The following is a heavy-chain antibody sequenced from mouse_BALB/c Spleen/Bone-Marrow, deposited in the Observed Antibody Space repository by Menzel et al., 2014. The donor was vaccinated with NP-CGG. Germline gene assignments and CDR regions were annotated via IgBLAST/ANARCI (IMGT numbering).Heavy chain of an antibody. Sequence: EVQGVESGGGLVKLGESLKLSCAASGFTFSSYYMSWVRQTPEKRLELVAAINSNGGGTYYPDTVKGRFTISRDNAKNTLYLQMSSLRSEDTALYYCARRFTTGVTTGAMDYWGQGTSVTVSS. D-gene: IGHD1-1*01. J-gene: IGHJ4*01. CDR1: GFTFSSYY. CDR2: INSNGGGT. V-gene: IGHV5-6-2*01. CDR3: ARRFTTGVTTGAMDY.